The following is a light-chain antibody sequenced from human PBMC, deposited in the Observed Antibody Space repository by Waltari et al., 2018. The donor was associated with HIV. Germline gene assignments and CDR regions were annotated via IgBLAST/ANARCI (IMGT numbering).Light chain of an antibody. CDR3: QQSYTTPLT. Sequence: DIQMTQSPSSLSASVGDRVTITCRTSQSINRYLNWYQERPGKVPKLLIYAASILQDGVSSRFSGSGSGTDFTLTINSLQPEDFATYYCQQSYTTPLTFGPGTKVDV. CDR2: AAS. CDR1: QSINRY. J-gene: IGKJ3*01. V-gene: IGKV1-39*01.